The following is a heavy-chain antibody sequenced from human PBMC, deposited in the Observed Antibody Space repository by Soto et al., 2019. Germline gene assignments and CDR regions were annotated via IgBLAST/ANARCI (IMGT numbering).Heavy chain of an antibody. CDR1: GGSISTGNYY. CDR2: IYDSATA. J-gene: IGHJ4*02. V-gene: IGHV4-30-4*01. Sequence: SETLSLTCTVSGGSISTGNYYWSWVRQPPGKGLEWLGYIYDSATAHFNPSVQSRVSISVDTSTNQFSLKMTSVTAADTAVYFCARGYCPGGTCYGFDYWGQGILVTVSS. D-gene: IGHD2-15*01. CDR3: ARGYCPGGTCYGFDY.